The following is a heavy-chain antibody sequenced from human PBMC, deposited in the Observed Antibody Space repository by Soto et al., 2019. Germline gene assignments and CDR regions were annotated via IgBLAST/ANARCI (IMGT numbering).Heavy chain of an antibody. J-gene: IGHJ4*02. CDR3: AKTITGTRGGFDR. V-gene: IGHV3-7*01. CDR2: INEDGSET. Sequence: EVQLVESGGGLVQPGEFLRLSCAASGFSFSVYWMSWVRQAPGKGLEWVANINEDGSETYYVDSVKGRFTISRDNAKNHLYRKMGSLPAENRAGYSCAKTITGTRGGFDRWGQGTLVTVSS. CDR1: GFSFSVYW. D-gene: IGHD1-7*01.